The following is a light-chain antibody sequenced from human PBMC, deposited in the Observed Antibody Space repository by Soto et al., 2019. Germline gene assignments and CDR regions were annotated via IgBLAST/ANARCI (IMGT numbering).Light chain of an antibody. CDR2: YAS. Sequence: IVMTQSPVALSVSPGESATLSCRASQNIGNNLAWYQQKPGQAPRLIIYYASTMTTDLPSRFRGSGSETEFTLSISSLQSEDFGVYYCQHCYNWPLTFGGGTEVEIK. CDR3: QHCYNWPLT. V-gene: IGKV3-15*01. CDR1: QNIGNN. J-gene: IGKJ4*01.